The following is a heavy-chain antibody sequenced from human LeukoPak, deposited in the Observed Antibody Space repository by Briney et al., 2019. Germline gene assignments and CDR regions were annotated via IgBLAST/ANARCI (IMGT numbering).Heavy chain of an antibody. Sequence: SETLSLTCAVYGGSFSGYYWSWIRQPPGKGLEWIGEINHSGSTNYNPSLKSRVSISVDTSKNQFSLKLSSVTAADTAVYYCARGVYSSGWYGGLDYWGQGTLVTVSS. CDR3: ARGVYSSGWYGGLDY. D-gene: IGHD6-19*01. V-gene: IGHV4-34*01. J-gene: IGHJ4*02. CDR1: GGSFSGYY. CDR2: INHSGST.